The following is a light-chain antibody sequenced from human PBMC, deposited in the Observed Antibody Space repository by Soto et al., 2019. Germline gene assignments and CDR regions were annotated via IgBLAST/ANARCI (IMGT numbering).Light chain of an antibody. CDR3: CSYAGNSYV. CDR1: SSDVGGYNY. V-gene: IGLV2-11*01. J-gene: IGLJ1*01. Sequence: QSALTQPRSVSGSPGQSVTIPCTGTSSDVGGYNYVSWYQQHPGKAPKVIIYDVSKWPSGVPDRFSGSKSGNTASLTISGLQPEDEADYYCCSYAGNSYVFGTGTKLTVL. CDR2: DVS.